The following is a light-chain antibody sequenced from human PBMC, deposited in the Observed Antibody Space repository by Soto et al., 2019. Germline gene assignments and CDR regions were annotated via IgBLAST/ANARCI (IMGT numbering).Light chain of an antibody. CDR3: QQSYSTPIT. J-gene: IGKJ5*01. V-gene: IGKV1-39*01. Sequence: IQMTQSASSLSASVGDRVTITCRASQGISSYLAWYQQKQGKAPKLLIYAASTLQSGVPSRFSGSGYGTDFTLTISSLQTEDFATYYCQQSYSTPITFGQGTRLEIK. CDR2: AAS. CDR1: QGISSY.